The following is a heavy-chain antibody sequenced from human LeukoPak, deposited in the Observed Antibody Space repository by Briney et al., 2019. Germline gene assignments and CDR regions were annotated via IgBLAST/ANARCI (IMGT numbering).Heavy chain of an antibody. CDR1: GFTLSRHG. Sequence: GGSLRLSCAASGFTLSRHGMHWVRQAPGKGLEWVSLIYSGGTTYYADSVKGRFTISRDNSKNTLYLQMNSLRAEDTAVYYCARRAGGYSHPYDYWGQGILVTVSS. V-gene: IGHV3-53*01. J-gene: IGHJ4*02. CDR2: IYSGGTT. D-gene: IGHD4-23*01. CDR3: ARRAGGYSHPYDY.